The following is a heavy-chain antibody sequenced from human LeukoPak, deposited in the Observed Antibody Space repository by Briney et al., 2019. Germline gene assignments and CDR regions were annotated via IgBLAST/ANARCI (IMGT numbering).Heavy chain of an antibody. V-gene: IGHV3-74*01. D-gene: IGHD3-22*01. J-gene: IGHJ4*02. CDR2: TNRDDSDT. CDR1: GFTFSGYW. CDR3: ARSANYFDTSGQDY. Sequence: PGGSLRLSCAASGFTFSGYWMLWVRQAPGKGLVWVSRTNRDDSDTSYADSVKGRFTISRDKAKSTLYLQMNSLRVEDTAVYYCARSANYFDTSGQDYWGQGTLVTVSS.